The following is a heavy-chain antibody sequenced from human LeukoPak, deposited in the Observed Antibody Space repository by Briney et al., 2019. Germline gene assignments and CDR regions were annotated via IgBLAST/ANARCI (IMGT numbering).Heavy chain of an antibody. J-gene: IGHJ4*02. V-gene: IGHV3-7*01. D-gene: IGHD3-16*01. CDR2: INQDGSGT. CDR1: GFAFSTYW. Sequence: GGSLRLSCAASGFAFSTYWMTWVRQAPGKGLEWVANINQDGSGTYYVDSVTGRFTISRDNAKSSLYLQVNSLRAEDSAVYYCAKGDPVSGVYWGRGTLVTDSS. CDR3: AKGDPVSGVY.